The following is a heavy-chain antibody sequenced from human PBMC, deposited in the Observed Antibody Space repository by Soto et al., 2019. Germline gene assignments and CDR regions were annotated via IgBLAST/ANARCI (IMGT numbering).Heavy chain of an antibody. D-gene: IGHD4-17*01. CDR3: ARRHYGVIPFDY. CDR2: IYYSGST. J-gene: IGHJ4*02. Sequence: SETLSLTCTVSGGSISSGGYYWSWIRQHPGKGLEWIGYIYYSGSTYYNPSLKSRVTISVDTSKNQFSLKLSSVTAADTAVYYCARRHYGVIPFDYSCPGTLVTVSS. V-gene: IGHV4-31*03. CDR1: GGSISSGGYY.